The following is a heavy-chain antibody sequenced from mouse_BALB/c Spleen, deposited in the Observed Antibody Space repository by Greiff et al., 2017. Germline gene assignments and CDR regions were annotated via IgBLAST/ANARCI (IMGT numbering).Heavy chain of an antibody. Sequence: VQLQQSGPGLVAPSQSLSITCTVSGFSLTSYGVHWVRQPPGKGLEWLGVIWAGGSTNYNSALMSRLSISKDNSKSQVFLKMNSLQTDDTAMYYCARGGGYDGPAWFAYWGQGTLVTVSA. CDR3: ARGGGYDGPAWFAY. D-gene: IGHD2-14*01. V-gene: IGHV2-9*02. CDR2: IWAGGST. CDR1: GFSLTSYG. J-gene: IGHJ3*01.